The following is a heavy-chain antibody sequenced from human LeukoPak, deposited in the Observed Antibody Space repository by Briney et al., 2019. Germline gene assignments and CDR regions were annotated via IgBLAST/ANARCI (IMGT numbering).Heavy chain of an antibody. J-gene: IGHJ4*02. CDR2: TYYSGST. V-gene: IGHV4-31*11. CDR1: GGSFSGYY. D-gene: IGHD3-22*01. CDR3: ARDRGDYYDSSGGYYFDY. Sequence: SETLSLTCAVYGGSFSGYYWSWIRQHPGKGLEWIGYTYYSGSTYYNPSLKSRVTISVDTSKNQFSLKLSSVTAADTAVYYCARDRGDYYDSSGGYYFDYWGQGTLVTVSS.